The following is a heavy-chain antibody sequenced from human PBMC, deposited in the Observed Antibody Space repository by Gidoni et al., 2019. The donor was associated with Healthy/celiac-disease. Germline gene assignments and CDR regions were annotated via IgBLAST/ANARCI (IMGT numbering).Heavy chain of an antibody. Sequence: QVQLVQSGAEVNKPGASVQVSCKVSGYTLTELSMHWVRPAPGKGLEWVGGFDPEDGETIYAQKFQGRVTMNEDTSTDTAYMELSSLRSEDTAVYYCATGSTVVTPARYWGQGTLVTVSS. CDR3: ATGSTVVTPARY. V-gene: IGHV1-24*01. D-gene: IGHD2-15*01. CDR1: GYTLTELS. CDR2: FDPEDGET. J-gene: IGHJ4*02.